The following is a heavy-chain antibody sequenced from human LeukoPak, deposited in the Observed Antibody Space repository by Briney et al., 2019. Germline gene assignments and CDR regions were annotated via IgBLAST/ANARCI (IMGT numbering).Heavy chain of an antibody. CDR3: ARTVSGYSYAFDY. CDR1: GGTFSSYG. J-gene: IGHJ4*02. V-gene: IGHV1-69*01. CDR2: IIPIFGTA. D-gene: IGHD5-18*01. Sequence: GSSVKVSCKASGGTFSSYGISWVRQAPGQGLEWMRGIIPIFGTANYAQKFQGRVTITADESTSTAYMELSSLRSEDTAVYYCARTVSGYSYAFDYWGQGTLVTVSS.